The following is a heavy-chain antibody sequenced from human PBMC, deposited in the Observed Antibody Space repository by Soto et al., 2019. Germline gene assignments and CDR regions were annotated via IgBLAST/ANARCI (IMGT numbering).Heavy chain of an antibody. CDR3: EREGVYSSGWETITPYYGMDV. CDR1: GGTFSSYA. CDR2: IIPIFGTA. V-gene: IGHV1-69*06. J-gene: IGHJ6*02. Sequence: QVQLVQSGAEVKKPGSSVNVSCKASGGTFSSYAISWVRQAPGQGLEWMGGIIPIFGTANYAQKFQGRVTITADKSTSTAYMVLSSLRSEDTAVYYCEREGVYSSGWETITPYYGMDVWGQGTTVTVSS. D-gene: IGHD6-19*01.